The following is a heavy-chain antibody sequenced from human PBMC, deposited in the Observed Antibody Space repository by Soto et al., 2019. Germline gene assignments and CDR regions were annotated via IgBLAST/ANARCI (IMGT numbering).Heavy chain of an antibody. Sequence: SETLSLTCAVYGGSFSGYYWSWIRQPPGKGLEWIGEINHSGSTNYNPSLKSRVTISVDTSKNQFSLKLSSVTAADTAVYYCARASSLKAFGELSHYYYMDVWGKGTTVTVSS. CDR2: INHSGST. J-gene: IGHJ6*03. CDR3: ARASSLKAFGELSHYYYMDV. V-gene: IGHV4-34*01. D-gene: IGHD3-10*01. CDR1: GGSFSGYY.